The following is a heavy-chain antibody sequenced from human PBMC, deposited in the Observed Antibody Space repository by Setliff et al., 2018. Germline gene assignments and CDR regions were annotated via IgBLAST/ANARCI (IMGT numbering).Heavy chain of an antibody. Sequence: HPGGSLRLSCVASAFTFSRYSMNWVRQAPGKGLEWVSGISGGASRTYYADSVKGRFTISRDNSKNTLYLQMNSLRAEDTAVYYCAKDSPNWGFDYWGQGTLVTVSS. CDR3: AKDSPNWGFDY. J-gene: IGHJ4*02. CDR2: ISGGASRT. V-gene: IGHV3-NL1*01. CDR1: AFTFSRYS. D-gene: IGHD7-27*01.